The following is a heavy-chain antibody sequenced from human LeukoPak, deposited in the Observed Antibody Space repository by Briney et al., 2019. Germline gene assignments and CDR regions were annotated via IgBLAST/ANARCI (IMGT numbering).Heavy chain of an antibody. CDR3: ARVPSYGGNSNWFDP. D-gene: IGHD4-23*01. CDR2: INHSGST. J-gene: IGHJ5*02. V-gene: IGHV4-34*01. Sequence: SETLSLTCAVYGGSFSGYYWSWIRQPPGKGLEWIGEINHSGSTNYNPSLKSRVTISVDTSKNQFSLKLSSVTAADTAVYYCARVPSYGGNSNWFDPWGQGTLVTVSS. CDR1: GGSFSGYY.